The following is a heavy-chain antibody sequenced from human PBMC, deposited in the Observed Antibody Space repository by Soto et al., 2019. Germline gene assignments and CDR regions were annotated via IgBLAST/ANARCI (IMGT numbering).Heavy chain of an antibody. D-gene: IGHD3-9*01. V-gene: IGHV4-34*01. CDR1: GGSFSGYY. Sequence: ETLSLTCAVYGGSFSGYYWSWIRQPPGKGLEWIGEINHSGSTNYNPSLKSRVTISVDTSKNQFSLKLSSVTAADTAVYYCASARQYYDILTGYYPGYYYGMDVWGQGTTVTLSS. CDR3: ASARQYYDILTGYYPGYYYGMDV. CDR2: INHSGST. J-gene: IGHJ6*02.